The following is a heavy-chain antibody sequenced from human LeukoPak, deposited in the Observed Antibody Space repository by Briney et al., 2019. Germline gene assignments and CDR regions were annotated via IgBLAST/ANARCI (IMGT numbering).Heavy chain of an antibody. J-gene: IGHJ6*03. CDR1: GYTFTGYY. V-gene: IGHV1-2*02. CDR3: ARSPIHYHYTYMDV. Sequence: ASVKVSCKASGYTFTGYYLHWVRQAPGQGLEWMGWINPNSGGTKYGRKFQGRVTMTRDTSISTAYMELSRLTSDDTAFYYCARSPIHYHYTYMDVWGKGTSVTVSS. CDR2: INPNSGGT.